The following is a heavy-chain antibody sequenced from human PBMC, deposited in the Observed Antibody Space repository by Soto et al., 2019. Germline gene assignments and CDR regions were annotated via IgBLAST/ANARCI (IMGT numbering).Heavy chain of an antibody. Sequence: EVQLVQSGAEVKKPGESLKISCKGSGYSFTSYWIGWVRQMPGKGLEWMGIIYPGDSDTRYSPSFQGQVTISADKSISTAYLQWSSLKASDTAMYYCARRDGYDSSGYYLGDAFDIWGQGTMVTVSS. J-gene: IGHJ3*02. CDR1: GYSFTSYW. V-gene: IGHV5-51*01. D-gene: IGHD3-22*01. CDR3: ARRDGYDSSGYYLGDAFDI. CDR2: IYPGDSDT.